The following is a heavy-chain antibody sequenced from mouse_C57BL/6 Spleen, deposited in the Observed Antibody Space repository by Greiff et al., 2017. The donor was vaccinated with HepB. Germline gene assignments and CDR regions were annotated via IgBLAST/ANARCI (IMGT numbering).Heavy chain of an antibody. J-gene: IGHJ3*01. CDR1: GYTFTSYW. Sequence: VQLQQPGAELVRPGSSVKLSCKASGYTFTSYWMDWVKQRPGQGLEWIGNIYPSDSETHYNQKFKDKATLTVDKSSSTAYMQLSSLTSEDSAVYYCARWGTTGEGFFAYWGQGTLVTVSA. D-gene: IGHD1-1*01. CDR3: ARWGTTGEGFFAY. CDR2: IYPSDSET. V-gene: IGHV1-61*01.